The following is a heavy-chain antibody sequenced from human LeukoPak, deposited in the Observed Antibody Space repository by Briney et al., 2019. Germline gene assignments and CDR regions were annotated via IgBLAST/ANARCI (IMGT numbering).Heavy chain of an antibody. J-gene: IGHJ4*02. CDR2: IIPIFGTA. D-gene: IGHD5-12*01. Sequence: GSSVKVSCKASGGTFSSYAISWVRQAPGQGLEWMGGIIPIFGTANYAQKFQGRVTITADESTSTAYMELSSLRSEDTAVYYCAAKRVATIGLGYWGQGTLVTVSS. V-gene: IGHV1-69*01. CDR3: AAKRVATIGLGY. CDR1: GGTFSSYA.